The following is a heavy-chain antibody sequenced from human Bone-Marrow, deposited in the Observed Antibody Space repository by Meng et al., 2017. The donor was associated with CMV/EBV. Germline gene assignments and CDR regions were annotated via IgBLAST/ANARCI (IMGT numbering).Heavy chain of an antibody. CDR1: GGSISSSSYY. CDR2: IYYSGST. V-gene: IGHV4-39*07. Sequence: SETLSLTCAVSGGSISSSSYYCGWIRQPPGKGLEWIGSIYYSGSTYYNPSLKSRVTISVDTSKNQFSLKLSSVTAADTAVYYCARVSTARWRGAFDIWGQGTMVTVSS. J-gene: IGHJ3*02. CDR3: ARVSTARWRGAFDI. D-gene: IGHD2-15*01.